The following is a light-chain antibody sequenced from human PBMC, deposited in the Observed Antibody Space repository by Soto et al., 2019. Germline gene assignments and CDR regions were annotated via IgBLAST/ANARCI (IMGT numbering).Light chain of an antibody. CDR2: GAS. Sequence: EIVLTQSPGTLSLSPGERATLSCRASQSISNRYLGWYQQKPGQAPRLLIHGASNRANGIPDRFSGSGSETDLTLTISRLEPEDFAVYYCQQYGSSPPTFGQGTRLDIK. J-gene: IGKJ5*01. V-gene: IGKV3-20*01. CDR1: QSISNRY. CDR3: QQYGSSPPT.